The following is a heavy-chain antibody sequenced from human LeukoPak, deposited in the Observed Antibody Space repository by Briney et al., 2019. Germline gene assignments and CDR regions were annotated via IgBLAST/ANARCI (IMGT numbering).Heavy chain of an antibody. Sequence: GGSLRLSCAASGFTFTSNYMSWVRQAPGKGLEWVSIIYSGGGAYYSDSVKGRFTISRDNSRNTLFLQTNSLRAEDTAMYYCARVFPPNWFDPWGQGTLVTVSS. J-gene: IGHJ5*02. CDR1: GFTFTSNY. V-gene: IGHV3-66*01. D-gene: IGHD3-10*02. CDR2: IYSGGGA. CDR3: ARVFPPNWFDP.